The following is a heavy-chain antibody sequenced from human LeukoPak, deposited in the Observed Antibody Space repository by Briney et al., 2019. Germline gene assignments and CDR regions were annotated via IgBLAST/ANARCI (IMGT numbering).Heavy chain of an antibody. CDR1: GYSFTTYW. Sequence: GESLKISCKGSGYSFTTYWIGWVRQMPGKGLEWMGIIYPGDSDTRYSPSFQGQVTISADKSISTAYLQWSSLKASDTAMYYFARTYSSSWDYFDYWGQGTLVTVSS. CDR3: ARTYSSSWDYFDY. D-gene: IGHD6-13*01. J-gene: IGHJ4*02. V-gene: IGHV5-51*01. CDR2: IYPGDSDT.